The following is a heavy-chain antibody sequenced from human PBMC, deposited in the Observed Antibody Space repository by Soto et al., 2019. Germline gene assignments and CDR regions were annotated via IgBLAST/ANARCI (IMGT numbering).Heavy chain of an antibody. CDR1: GYNFTSYL. CDR2: IYPGDSDT. J-gene: IGHJ6*02. CDR3: ARTSAAGKYYYGMDV. V-gene: IGHV5-51*01. Sequence: PGESLKISCKGSGYNFTSYLIDWVRQMPGKGLEWMGIIYPGDSDTRYSPSFQGQVTISADKSINTAYLQWSSLKASDTAMYYCARTSAAGKYYYGMDVWGQGTTVTVSS. D-gene: IGHD6-13*01.